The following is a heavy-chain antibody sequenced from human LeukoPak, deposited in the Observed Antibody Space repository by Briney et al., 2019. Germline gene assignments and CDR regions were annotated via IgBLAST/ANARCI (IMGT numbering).Heavy chain of an antibody. V-gene: IGHV3-33*06. CDR2: IWNDGSYA. D-gene: IGHD2-15*01. CDR3: VKPTRGSGGSFLFDY. J-gene: IGHJ4*02. CDR1: GFTFSDYG. Sequence: PGGSLRLSCAASGFTFSDYGMHWVRQAPGKVREWVAVIWNDGSYAYYADSVKGRFTISRDNSKNTLYMQMNSLRAEDTGVYYCVKPTRGSGGSFLFDYWGQGTLVAVSS.